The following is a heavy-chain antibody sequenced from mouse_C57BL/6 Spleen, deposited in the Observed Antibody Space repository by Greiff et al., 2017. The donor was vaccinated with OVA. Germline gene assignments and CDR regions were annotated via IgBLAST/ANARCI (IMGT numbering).Heavy chain of an antibody. J-gene: IGHJ1*03. CDR1: GFTFSDYG. CDR3: ARPTVVGYWYFDV. D-gene: IGHD1-1*01. Sequence: EVHLVESGGGLVKPGGSLKLSCAASGFTFSDYGMHWVRQAPEKGLEWVAYISSGSSTIYYADTVKGRFTISRDNAKNTLFLQMTSLRSEDTAMYYCARPTVVGYWYFDVWGTGTTVTVSS. V-gene: IGHV5-17*01. CDR2: ISSGSSTI.